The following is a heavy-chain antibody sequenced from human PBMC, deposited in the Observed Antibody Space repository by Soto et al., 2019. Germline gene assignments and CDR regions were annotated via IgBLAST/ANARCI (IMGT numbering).Heavy chain of an antibody. CDR1: GASVSTGAYY. D-gene: IGHD5-18*01. Sequence: LSLTCTVSGASVSTGAYYWGWVRQRPGRGLEWIGYVYESGYTYYNMSLKSRLTISLDRSNNQFSLGLTSVTAADTAVYYCLRPLRLTAMFYPCSDPWGQETLVTVSS. V-gene: IGHV4-31*03. CDR2: VYESGYT. J-gene: IGHJ5*02. CDR3: LRPLRLTAMFYPCSDP.